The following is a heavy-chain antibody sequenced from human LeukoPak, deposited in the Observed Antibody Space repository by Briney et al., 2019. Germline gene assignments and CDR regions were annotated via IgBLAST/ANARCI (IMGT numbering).Heavy chain of an antibody. V-gene: IGHV1-18*01. J-gene: IGHJ4*02. CDR1: GYTFTSYG. CDR3: ARGITGYSSSWYLITGTTEGYFDY. Sequence: ASVKVSCKASGYTFTSYGISWVRQAPGQGLEWMGWISAYNGNTNYAQKLQGRVTMTRDMSTSTVYMELSSLRSEDTAVYYCARGITGYSSSWYLITGTTEGYFDYWGQGTLVTVSS. D-gene: IGHD6-13*01. CDR2: ISAYNGNT.